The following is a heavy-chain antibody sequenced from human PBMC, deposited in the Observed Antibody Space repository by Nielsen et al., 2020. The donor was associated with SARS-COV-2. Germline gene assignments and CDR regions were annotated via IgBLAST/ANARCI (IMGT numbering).Heavy chain of an antibody. Sequence: GESLKISCAASGFTFNSYAIHWVRQSPGKGLEWVTVISFDGLYKQYTDSVKGRFSISRDNSKNTVSLQMDSLRTEDTAVYYCAREDRTNWYGVDYWGQGTLVTVSS. D-gene: IGHD6-13*01. J-gene: IGHJ4*02. CDR3: AREDRTNWYGVDY. V-gene: IGHV3-30*04. CDR1: GFTFNSYA. CDR2: ISFDGLYK.